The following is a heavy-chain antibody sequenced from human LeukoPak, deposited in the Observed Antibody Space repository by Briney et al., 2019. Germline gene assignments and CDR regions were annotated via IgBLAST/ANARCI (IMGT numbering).Heavy chain of an antibody. J-gene: IGHJ4*02. Sequence: SETLSLTCTVSGGSISSSSYYWGWIRQPPGKGLEWIGSIYYSGSTYYNPSLKSRVTISVDTSKNQFSLKLSSVTVADTAVYYCARNVYISGWYSPYFDYWGQGTQVTVSS. CDR1: GGSISSSSYY. D-gene: IGHD6-19*01. CDR2: IYYSGST. V-gene: IGHV4-39*07. CDR3: ARNVYISGWYSPYFDY.